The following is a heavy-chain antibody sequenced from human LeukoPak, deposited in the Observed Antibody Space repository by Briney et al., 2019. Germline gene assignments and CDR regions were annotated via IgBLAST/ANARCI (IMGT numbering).Heavy chain of an antibody. V-gene: IGHV4-39*07. D-gene: IGHD4-23*01. CDR2: IYYSGST. Sequence: PSETLSLTCTVSGGSISSSSYYWGWIRLPPGKGLEWIGSIYYSGSTYYNPSLKSRVTISVDTSKNQFSLKLSSVTAADTAVYYCASRATRDYGGNPFDYWGQGTLVTVSS. CDR1: GGSISSSSYY. CDR3: ASRATRDYGGNPFDY. J-gene: IGHJ4*02.